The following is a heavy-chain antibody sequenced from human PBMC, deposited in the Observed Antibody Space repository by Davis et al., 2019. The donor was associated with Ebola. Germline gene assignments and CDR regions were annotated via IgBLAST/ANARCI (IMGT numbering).Heavy chain of an antibody. CDR1: GFTFDDYA. CDR3: AKDKCTNGVCPLGGMDV. D-gene: IGHD2-8*01. CDR2: ISWNSGST. J-gene: IGHJ6*04. V-gene: IGHV3-9*01. Sequence: GGSLRLSCAASGFTFDDYAMHWVRQAPGKGLEWVSGISWNSGSTGYADSVKGRFTISRDNSKNTLYLQMNSLRAEDTAVYYCAKDKCTNGVCPLGGMDVWGKGTTVTVSS.